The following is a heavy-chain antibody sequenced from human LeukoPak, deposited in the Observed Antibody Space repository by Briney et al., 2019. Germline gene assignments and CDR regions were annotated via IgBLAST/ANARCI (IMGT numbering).Heavy chain of an antibody. D-gene: IGHD3/OR15-3a*01. J-gene: IGHJ4*02. Sequence: SETLSLTCTVSGASISSSNSYWGWIRQPPGKGLEWIGSIYYSGNTYYNAALKSQVSISIDTSKNQFSLRLTSVTAADTAVYYCARQTGSGLFILPGGQGTLVTVSS. CDR2: IYYSGNT. V-gene: IGHV4-39*01. CDR1: GASISSSNSY. CDR3: ARQTGSGLFILP.